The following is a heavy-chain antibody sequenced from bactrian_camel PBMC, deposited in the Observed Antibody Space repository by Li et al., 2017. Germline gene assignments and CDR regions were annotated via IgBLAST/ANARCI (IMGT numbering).Heavy chain of an antibody. CDR3: ATVDYSGGDF. V-gene: IGHV3S53*01. CDR2: IDSDGTS. D-gene: IGHD2*01. J-gene: IGHJ4*01. CDR1: GYISPSYY. Sequence: QVQLVESGGGSVQSGGSLRLSCAASGYISPSYYMAWFRQAPDKAREGVAAIDSDGTSDIRDSVKGRFGITKNNAKNTAYLQMNSLKSDDTAMYYCATVDYSGGDFWGQGTQVTVS.